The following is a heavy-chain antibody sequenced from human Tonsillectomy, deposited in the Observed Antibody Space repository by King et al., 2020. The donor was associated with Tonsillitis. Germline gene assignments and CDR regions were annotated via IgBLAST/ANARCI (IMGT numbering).Heavy chain of an antibody. D-gene: IGHD2-2*01. CDR3: ARYSDSSRRYSDAYDI. V-gene: IGHV4-34*01. J-gene: IGHJ3*02. Sequence: VRLQQWGAGLLKPSETLSLTCAVYGGSFSAFYWSWIRQPPGKGLEWIGEINHSGITNYNPSLKSRVTISIDTSKNQFSLKLSSVTAADTAVYYCARYSDSSRRYSDAYDIWGQGTMVTVSS. CDR1: GGSFSAFY. CDR2: INHSGIT.